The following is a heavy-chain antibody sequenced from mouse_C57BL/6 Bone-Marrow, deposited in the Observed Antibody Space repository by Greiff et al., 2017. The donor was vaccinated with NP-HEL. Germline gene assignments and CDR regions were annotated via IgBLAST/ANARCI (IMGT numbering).Heavy chain of an antibody. J-gene: IGHJ3*01. CDR3: ARGGAYGDPAWFAY. Sequence: VQLQQSGPELVKPGASVKISCKASGYAFSSSWMNWVKQRPGRGLEWIGRIYPGDGVTHYNGKFKGKATLTADKSASTAYMQLSSLTSEDSAVYFCARGGAYGDPAWFAYWGQGTLVTVSA. V-gene: IGHV1-82*01. D-gene: IGHD2-13*01. CDR2: IYPGDGVT. CDR1: GYAFSSSW.